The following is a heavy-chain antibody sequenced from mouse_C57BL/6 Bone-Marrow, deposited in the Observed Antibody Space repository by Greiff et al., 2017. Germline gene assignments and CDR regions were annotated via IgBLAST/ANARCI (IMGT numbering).Heavy chain of an antibody. CDR3: ARGPFYDYDVAY. CDR1: GYTFTGYW. CDR2: ILPGSGST. J-gene: IGHJ3*01. Sequence: QVQLQQSGAELMKPGASVKLSCKATGYTFTGYWIEWVKQRPGHGLEWIGEILPGSGSTNYNEKFKGKATFTADTSSNTAYMQLSSLTTADSAIYYCARGPFYDYDVAYWGQGTLVTVSA. D-gene: IGHD2-4*01. V-gene: IGHV1-9*01.